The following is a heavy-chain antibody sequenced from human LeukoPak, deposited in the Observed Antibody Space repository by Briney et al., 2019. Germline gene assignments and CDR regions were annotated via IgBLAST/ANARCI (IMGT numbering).Heavy chain of an antibody. D-gene: IGHD6-13*01. CDR2: INPNSGGT. J-gene: IGHJ6*03. CDR1: GYTFTGYY. CDR3: ARDARVGYSSSWYYYMDV. V-gene: IGHV1-2*06. Sequence: ASVKVSCKASGYTFTGYYMHWVRQAPGQGLDWMGRINPNSGGTNYAQKFQGRVTMTRDTSISTAYMELSRLRSDDTAVYYCARDARVGYSSSWYYYMDVWGKGTTVTVSS.